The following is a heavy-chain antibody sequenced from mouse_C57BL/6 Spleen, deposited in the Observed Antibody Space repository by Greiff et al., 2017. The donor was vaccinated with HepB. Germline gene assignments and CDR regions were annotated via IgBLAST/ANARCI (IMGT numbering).Heavy chain of an antibody. Sequence: VQLQQSGAELVKPGASVKLSCKASGYTFTSYWMQWVKQRPGQGLEWIGEIDPSDSYTNYNQKFKGKATLTVDTSSSTAYMQLSSLTSEDSAVYYCARRGYSNYEDFYYAMDYWGQGTSVTVSS. CDR1: GYTFTSYW. J-gene: IGHJ4*01. D-gene: IGHD2-5*01. CDR3: ARRGYSNYEDFYYAMDY. V-gene: IGHV1-50*01. CDR2: IDPSDSYT.